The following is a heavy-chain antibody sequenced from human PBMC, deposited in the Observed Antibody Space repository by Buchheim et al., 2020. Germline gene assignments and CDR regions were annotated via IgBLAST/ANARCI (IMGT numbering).Heavy chain of an antibody. CDR1: GFTFSSYA. CDR2: ISGSGGST. J-gene: IGHJ6*02. CDR3: AKYTAMGHYYYYYGMDV. Sequence: EVQLLESGGGLVKPGGSLRLSCAASGFTFSSYAMSWVRQASGKGLEWVSAISGSGGSTYYADSVKGRFTISRDNSKNTLYLQMNSLRAEDTAVYYCAKYTAMGHYYYYYGMDVWGQGTT. V-gene: IGHV3-23*01. D-gene: IGHD5-18*01.